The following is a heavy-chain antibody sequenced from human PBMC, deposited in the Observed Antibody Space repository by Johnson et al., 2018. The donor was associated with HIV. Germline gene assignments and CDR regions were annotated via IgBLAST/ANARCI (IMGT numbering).Heavy chain of an antibody. D-gene: IGHD3-22*01. Sequence: VQLVESGGGVVQPGRSLRLSCAASGFTFSYYSMHWVRQAPGKGLEWVAVISHDGSNKYYADSVRGRFTISRDKSRNTLYLQMNSLSAEDTAVHYCAREGNYYDSSSHVFDIWGQGTMVTVSS. V-gene: IGHV3-30-3*01. J-gene: IGHJ3*02. CDR3: AREGNYYDSSSHVFDI. CDR1: GFTFSYYS. CDR2: ISHDGSNK.